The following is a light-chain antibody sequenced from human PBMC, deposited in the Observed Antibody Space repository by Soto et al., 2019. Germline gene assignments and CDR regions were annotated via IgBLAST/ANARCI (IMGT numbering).Light chain of an antibody. CDR1: SSDVGGYNF. J-gene: IGLJ3*02. Sequence: QSALTQPASVSGSPGQSITISCTGTSSDVGGYNFVSWYQQHPGNAPKLIIHEVLNRPSGVSSRFSGSKSGTTASLTISGLQAEDDAVYYCCSHSASIHWVFGGGTKLTVL. CDR2: EVL. CDR3: CSHSASIHWV. V-gene: IGLV2-14*03.